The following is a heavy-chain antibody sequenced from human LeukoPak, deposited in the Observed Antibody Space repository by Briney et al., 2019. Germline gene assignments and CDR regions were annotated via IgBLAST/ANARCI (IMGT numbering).Heavy chain of an antibody. Sequence: PSETLSLTCTVSGGSISSYYWSWIRQPPGKGLEWIGYIYYSGSTNYNPSLKSRVTISVDTSKNQFSLKLSSVTAADTPVYYCARFVRGVVGATSDKNPYFDYWGQGTLVPVSS. V-gene: IGHV4-59*08. CDR3: ARFVRGVVGATSDKNPYFDY. CDR2: IYYSGST. J-gene: IGHJ4*02. CDR1: GGSISSYY. D-gene: IGHD1-26*01.